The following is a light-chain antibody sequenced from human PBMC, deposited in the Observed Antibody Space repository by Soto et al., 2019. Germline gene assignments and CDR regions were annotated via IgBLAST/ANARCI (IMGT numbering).Light chain of an antibody. J-gene: IGKJ1*01. V-gene: IGKV3-20*01. CDR2: GAS. CDR1: QSISSSF. CDR3: QQYDNSPIT. Sequence: PGERASLSCGASQSISSSFLAWYQQKPGQAPRLLIYGASSRATGIPDRFSGTGSETDGTITISRLEPEDGEVYYCQQYDNSPITFGQGTKVDIK.